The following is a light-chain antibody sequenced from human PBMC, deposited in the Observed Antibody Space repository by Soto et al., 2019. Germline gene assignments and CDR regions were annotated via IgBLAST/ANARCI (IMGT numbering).Light chain of an antibody. CDR3: CSYTTSNTRQIV. J-gene: IGLJ1*01. CDR1: SSDVGGYNY. CDR2: DVT. V-gene: IGLV2-14*01. Sequence: QSALTXPASVSGSPGQSITISCTGTSSDVGGYNYVSWYQQQPGKAPKFMIYDVTNRPSGVSNRFSGSKSGNTASLTISGLQAEDEADYYCCSYTTSNTRQIVFGTGTKVTVL.